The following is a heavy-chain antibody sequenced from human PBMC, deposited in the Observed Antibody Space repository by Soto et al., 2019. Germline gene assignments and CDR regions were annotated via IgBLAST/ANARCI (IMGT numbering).Heavy chain of an antibody. CDR2: ISSGSKTI. D-gene: IGHD6-6*01. CDR1: GFTFSGYS. CDR3: VRGRSSSARTPYYYGMDV. Sequence: EVHLVESGGGLVQWGGSLRLSCAASGFTFSGYSVNWVRQAPGKGLEWISYISSGSKTIYYADSVKGRFIVSRDNAKNSQYLQMNSLRDEDTAVYYCVRGRSSSARTPYYYGMDVWGQGTTVTVSS. V-gene: IGHV3-48*02. J-gene: IGHJ6*02.